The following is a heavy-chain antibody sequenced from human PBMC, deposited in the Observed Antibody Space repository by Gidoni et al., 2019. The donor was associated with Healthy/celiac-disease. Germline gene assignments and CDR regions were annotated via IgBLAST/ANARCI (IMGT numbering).Heavy chain of an antibody. D-gene: IGHD5-18*01. V-gene: IGHV3-23*01. CDR2: ISGSGGST. CDR3: AKGDTAMVGFDYGMDV. CDR1: GFTFSSYA. Sequence: GGGLVQPGGSLRLSCAASGFTFSSYAMSWVRQAPGKGLEGVSAISGSGGSTYYADSVKGRFTISRDNSKNTLYLQMNSLRAEDTAVYYCAKGDTAMVGFDYGMDVWGQGTTVTVSS. J-gene: IGHJ6*02.